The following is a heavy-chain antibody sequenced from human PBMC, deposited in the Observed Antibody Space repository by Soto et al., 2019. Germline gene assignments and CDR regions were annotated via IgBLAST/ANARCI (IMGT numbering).Heavy chain of an antibody. J-gene: IGHJ3*02. CDR3: AHPRGYGVFDAYDI. D-gene: IGHD4-17*01. Sequence: GGSLRLSXAASGFTFSTYAMSWVRQAPGKGLEWVSAISAGGSDTYHADSVKGRFTISRDNSINTLYLQMNSLRTEDTAVYYCAHPRGYGVFDAYDIWGQGAMVTVSS. V-gene: IGHV3-23*01. CDR2: ISAGGSDT. CDR1: GFTFSTYA.